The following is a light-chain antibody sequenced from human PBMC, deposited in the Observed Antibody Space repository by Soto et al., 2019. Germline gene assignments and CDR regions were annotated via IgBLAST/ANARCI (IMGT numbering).Light chain of an antibody. V-gene: IGKV3-20*01. CDR2: GAS. CDR3: QQYGTSPPT. J-gene: IGKJ5*01. Sequence: EIVLTHSPGTLSLSPGERATLSCSASHSLSNNYLAWSQQKPGQAPRLLIYGASSRATGIPDRFSGSGSGTDFTLTISRLEPEDFAVYYCQQYGTSPPTFGQGTRLEIK. CDR1: HSLSNNY.